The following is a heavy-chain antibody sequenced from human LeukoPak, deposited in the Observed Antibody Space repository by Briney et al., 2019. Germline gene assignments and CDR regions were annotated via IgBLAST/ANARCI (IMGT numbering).Heavy chain of an antibody. D-gene: IGHD6-13*01. CDR1: GFTFEDYA. Sequence: GRSLRLSCAASGFTFEDYAMHWVRQGPGEGLEWVSGITYNSGSIGYADSVKGRFTISRDNARNTLHLQMDSLRAEDTALYYCAKDKRGSTLRQFDFWGQGTLVTVSS. V-gene: IGHV3-9*01. CDR2: ITYNSGSI. CDR3: AKDKRGSTLRQFDF. J-gene: IGHJ4*02.